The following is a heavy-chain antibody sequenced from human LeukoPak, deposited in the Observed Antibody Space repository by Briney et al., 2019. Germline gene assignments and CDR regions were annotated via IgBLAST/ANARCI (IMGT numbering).Heavy chain of an antibody. Sequence: HAEGSLRLSCAASRFTFSSYGMHWVRQSPDKGLEWVAVLSYDGSNKYYADSVKGRFTISRDNSKNTLYLQMNSLRAEDTAVYYCAKDGRLAFDHRGQGTLVTVSS. CDR1: RFTFSSYG. CDR2: LSYDGSNK. J-gene: IGHJ4*02. V-gene: IGHV3-30*18. D-gene: IGHD6-19*01. CDR3: AKDGRLAFDH.